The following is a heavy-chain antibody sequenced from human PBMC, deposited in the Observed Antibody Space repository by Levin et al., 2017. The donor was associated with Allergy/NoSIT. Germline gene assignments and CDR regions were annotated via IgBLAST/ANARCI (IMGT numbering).Heavy chain of an antibody. CDR3: ARVHLGAPGFDY. CDR2: INSDGSGT. Sequence: GGSLRLSCAASGFTFSSYWMHWVRQAPGKGLVWVSRINSDGSGTSYADSVEGRFTISRDNAKNTLYLQMNSLRAEDTAVYYCARVHLGAPGFDYWGQGTLVTVSS. CDR1: GFTFSSYW. J-gene: IGHJ4*02. D-gene: IGHD1-26*01. V-gene: IGHV3-74*01.